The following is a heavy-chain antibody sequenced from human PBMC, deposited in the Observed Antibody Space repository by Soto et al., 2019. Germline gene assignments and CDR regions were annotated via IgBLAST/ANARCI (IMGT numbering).Heavy chain of an antibody. J-gene: IGHJ6*02. CDR3: ARVRVTTYNYYCGMDV. Sequence: PSETLSLTCTVSGGSISSYYWSWIRQPPGEGLEWIGYIYYSGSTNYNPSLKSRVTISVDTSKNQFSLKLSSVTAADTAVYYCARVRVTTYNYYCGMDVWGQGTTVTVSS. D-gene: IGHD4-17*01. CDR1: GGSISSYY. V-gene: IGHV4-59*01. CDR2: IYYSGST.